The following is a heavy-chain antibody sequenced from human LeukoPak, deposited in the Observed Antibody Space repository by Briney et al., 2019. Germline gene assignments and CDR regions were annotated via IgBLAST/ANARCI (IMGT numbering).Heavy chain of an antibody. V-gene: IGHV1-8*01. J-gene: IGHJ5*02. CDR2: MNPNSGRT. CDR1: GYTLTSYD. CDR3: ARGSSDTGFDP. Sequence: ASVKVSCKASGYTLTSYDINWVRQATGQGLEWMGWMNPNSGRTGYAQNFQGRITITRNTSISTAYMELSSLRSEDTAVYYCARGSSDTGFDPWGQGTLVTVSS. D-gene: IGHD6-25*01.